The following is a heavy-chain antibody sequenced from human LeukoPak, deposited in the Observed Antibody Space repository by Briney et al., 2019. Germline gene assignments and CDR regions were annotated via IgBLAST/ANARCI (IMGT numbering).Heavy chain of an antibody. CDR2: INPSGGST. CDR1: GYTFTSYY. J-gene: IGHJ4*02. CDR3: ARKYYYDSSGYTYYFDY. D-gene: IGHD3-22*01. V-gene: IGHV1-46*01. Sequence: ASVKVSFKASGYTFTSYYMHWVRQAPGQGLEWMGIINPSGGSTSYAQKFQGRVTMTRDTSTSTVYMELSSLRSEDTAVYYCARKYYYDSSGYTYYFDYWGQGTLVTVSS.